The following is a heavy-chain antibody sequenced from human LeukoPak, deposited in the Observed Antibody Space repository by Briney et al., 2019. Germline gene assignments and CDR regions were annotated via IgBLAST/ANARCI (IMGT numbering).Heavy chain of an antibody. D-gene: IGHD2-2*01. Sequence: GRSLRLSCAASGFTFSSYAMHWVRQAPGKGLEWVGRIKSKTDGGTTDYAAPVKGRFTISRDDSKNTLYLQMNSLKTEDTAVYYCTTATRVVPAAKFDYWGQGTLVTVSS. CDR2: IKSKTDGGTT. V-gene: IGHV3-15*01. CDR3: TTATRVVPAAKFDY. CDR1: GFTFSSYA. J-gene: IGHJ4*02.